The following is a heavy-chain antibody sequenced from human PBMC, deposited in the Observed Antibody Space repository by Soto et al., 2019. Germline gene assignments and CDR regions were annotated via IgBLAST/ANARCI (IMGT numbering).Heavy chain of an antibody. CDR3: ARGGSSSSDHDAFDI. CDR1: GFTFSSYS. D-gene: IGHD6-6*01. Sequence: GGSLRLSCAASGFTFSSYSMNWVRQAPGKGLEWVSSISSSSSYIYYADSVKGRFTISRDNAKNSLYLQMNSLRAEDTAVYYCARGGSSSSDHDAFDIWGQGTMVTVSS. CDR2: ISSSSSYI. J-gene: IGHJ3*02. V-gene: IGHV3-21*01.